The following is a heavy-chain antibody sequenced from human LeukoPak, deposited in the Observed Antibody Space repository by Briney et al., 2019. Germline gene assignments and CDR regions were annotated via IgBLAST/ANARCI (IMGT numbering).Heavy chain of an antibody. CDR3: ASAGLIDPFAY. CDR1: GGSISGYY. D-gene: IGHD2/OR15-2a*01. V-gene: IGHV4-59*08. Sequence: PSETLSLTCTVSGGSISGYYWSWIRQPPGKGLEWIGFMDYTGSSNYKPSLKSRVTISLDTSKNQFSLKLGSVTAADTAVYYCASAGLIDPFAYWGQGTLVTVPS. CDR2: MDYTGSS. J-gene: IGHJ4*02.